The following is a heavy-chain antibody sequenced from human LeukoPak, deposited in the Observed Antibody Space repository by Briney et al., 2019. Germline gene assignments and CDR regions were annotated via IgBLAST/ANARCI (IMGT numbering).Heavy chain of an antibody. CDR2: ITGSSGST. CDR1: GFTFSTSA. J-gene: IGHJ4*02. Sequence: GGSLRLSRAASGFTFSTSAMSWVRQTPGKGLEWVSGITGSSGSTKYADSVRGRFTISRDNSKNTVYLQMSSLRVEDTALYYCATYRGRGSPFDFWGVGTQVTVSS. CDR3: ATYRGRGSPFDF. V-gene: IGHV3-23*01. D-gene: IGHD2-15*01.